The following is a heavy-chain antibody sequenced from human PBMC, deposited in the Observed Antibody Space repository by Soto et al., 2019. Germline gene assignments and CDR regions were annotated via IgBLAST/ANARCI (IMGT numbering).Heavy chain of an antibody. V-gene: IGHV3-30*18. CDR3: AKNWGSGNLRYYYGMDV. CDR2: ISYDGSNK. D-gene: IGHD3-10*01. CDR1: GFTFSSYG. J-gene: IGHJ6*02. Sequence: GGSLRLSCAASGFTFSSYGMHWVRQAPGKGLEWVAVISYDGSNKYYADSVKGRFTISRDNSKNTLYLQMNSLRAEDTAVYYCAKNWGSGNLRYYYGMDVWGQGTKVTVSS.